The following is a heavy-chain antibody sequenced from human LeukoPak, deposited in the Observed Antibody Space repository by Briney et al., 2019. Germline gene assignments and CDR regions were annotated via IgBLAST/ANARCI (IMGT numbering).Heavy chain of an antibody. V-gene: IGHV1-2*02. Sequence: ASVKVSCKASGGTFSSYAISWVRQAPGQGLEWMGWINPNSGGTNYAQKFQGRVTMTRDTSISTAYMELSRLRSDDTAVYYCAKRGTNWFDPWGQGTLVTVSS. CDR1: GGTFSSYA. D-gene: IGHD2-8*01. CDR2: INPNSGGT. CDR3: AKRGTNWFDP. J-gene: IGHJ5*02.